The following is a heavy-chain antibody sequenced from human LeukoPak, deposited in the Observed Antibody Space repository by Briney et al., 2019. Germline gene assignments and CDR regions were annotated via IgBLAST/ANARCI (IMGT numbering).Heavy chain of an antibody. D-gene: IGHD3-10*01. V-gene: IGHV1-24*01. CDR2: FDPEDGET. CDR3: ATAPPSVLLWFGEPRRYGMDV. J-gene: IGHJ6*02. Sequence: ASVKVYCKVSGYTLTELSMHWVRQAPGKGLEWMGGFDPEDGETIYAQKFQGRVTMTEDTSTDTAYMELSSLRSEDTAVYYCATAPPSVLLWFGEPRRYGMDVWGQGTMVTVSS. CDR1: GYTLTELS.